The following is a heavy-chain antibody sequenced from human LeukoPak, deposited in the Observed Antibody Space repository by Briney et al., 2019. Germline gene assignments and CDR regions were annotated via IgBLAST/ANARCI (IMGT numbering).Heavy chain of an antibody. J-gene: IGHJ6*03. Sequence: GASVKVSCKASGYTLTSYGISWVRQAPGQGLEWMGGIIPIFGTANYAQKFQGRVTITADESTSTAYMELSSLRSEDTAVYYCARGYYGVLNYYYYYYMDVWGKGTTVTVSS. V-gene: IGHV1-69*13. CDR1: GYTLTSYG. D-gene: IGHD4-17*01. CDR2: IIPIFGTA. CDR3: ARGYYGVLNYYYYYYMDV.